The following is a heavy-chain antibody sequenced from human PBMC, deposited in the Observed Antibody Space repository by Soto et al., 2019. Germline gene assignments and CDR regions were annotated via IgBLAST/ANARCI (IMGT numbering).Heavy chain of an antibody. D-gene: IGHD5-18*01. CDR2: INHSGST. J-gene: IGHJ4*02. CDR1: GGSFSDYY. Sequence: SETLSLTCAVYGGSFSDYYWSWIRQPPGKGLEWIGEINHSGSTNYNPSLKSRVTISVDTSKNQFSLRLSSVTAADTAVYYCARWDTAISLYFDYWGQGTLVTVSS. CDR3: ARWDTAISLYFDY. V-gene: IGHV4-34*01.